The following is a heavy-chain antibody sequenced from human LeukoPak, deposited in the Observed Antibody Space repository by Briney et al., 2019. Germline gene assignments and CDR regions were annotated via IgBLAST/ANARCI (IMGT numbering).Heavy chain of an antibody. CDR3: AKDGVLLWFGYFDY. V-gene: IGHV3-30*18. Sequence: GGSLRLSCAASGFTFSSYGMHWVRQAPGKGLEWVAVISYDGSNKYYADSVKGRFTISRDNSKNTLYLQMNSLRAEDTAVYYCAKDGVLLWFGYFDYWGQGTLVTVSS. D-gene: IGHD3-10*01. CDR2: ISYDGSNK. J-gene: IGHJ4*02. CDR1: GFTFSSYG.